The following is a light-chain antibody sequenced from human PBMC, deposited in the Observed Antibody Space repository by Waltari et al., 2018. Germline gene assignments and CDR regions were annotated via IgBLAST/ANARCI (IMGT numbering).Light chain of an antibody. V-gene: IGLV4-69*01. CDR3: QTGGHGTWV. CDR2: VNSDGSH. CDR1: SGHSSNI. J-gene: IGLJ3*02. Sequence: QLVVTQSPSASASLGASVKLTCTLSSGHSSNIIAWLQQQPEEGPRYLMKVNSDGSHSRGDEIPDRFSGSSSGAERHLTISSLQAEDEADYYCQTGGHGTWVFGGGTKLTVL.